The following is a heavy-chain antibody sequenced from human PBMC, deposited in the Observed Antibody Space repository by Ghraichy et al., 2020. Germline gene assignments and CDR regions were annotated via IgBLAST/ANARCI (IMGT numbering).Heavy chain of an antibody. J-gene: IGHJ4*02. CDR3: ARGKDGYSY. V-gene: IGHV4-59*01. CDR1: GASISDYY. CDR2: IFYSGTT. D-gene: IGHD5-24*01. Sequence: SETLSLTCTVSGASISDYYWTWIRQSPEKGLEWIGYIFYSGTTNYNPSLKSRVTISVDTSKNQFSLKLTSVTAADTAVYYCARGKDGYSYWGQGTLITVS.